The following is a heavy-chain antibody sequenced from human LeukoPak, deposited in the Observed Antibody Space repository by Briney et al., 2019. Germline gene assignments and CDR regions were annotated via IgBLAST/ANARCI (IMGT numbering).Heavy chain of an antibody. D-gene: IGHD3-3*01. V-gene: IGHV4-59*08. CDR3: ARGIFIVPYYDFWSGYYPWFDP. CDR2: IYYSGST. CDR1: GGSISSYY. Sequence: SETLSLTCTVSGGSISSYYWSWIRQPPGKGLEWIGYIYYSGSTNYNPSLKSRVTISVDTSKNQFSLKLSSVTAADTAVYYCARGIFIVPYYDFWSGYYPWFDPWGQGTLVTVSS. J-gene: IGHJ5*02.